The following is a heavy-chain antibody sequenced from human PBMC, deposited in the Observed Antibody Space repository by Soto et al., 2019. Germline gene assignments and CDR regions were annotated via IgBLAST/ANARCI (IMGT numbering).Heavy chain of an antibody. Sequence: SETLSLTCTVSGGSFTSSHYYWGWVRQPPGKGLEWIGSISYRGSTDYKSSLKSRVTLSVDTSKNQFSLNLYSLTAADTAVYYCVPHPTAWRAPGTYRYFDAWPQAALVYVS. CDR1: GGSFTSSHYY. D-gene: IGHD6-13*01. CDR2: ISYRGST. V-gene: IGHV4-39*01. J-gene: IGHJ4*02. CDR3: VPHPTAWRAPGTYRYFDA.